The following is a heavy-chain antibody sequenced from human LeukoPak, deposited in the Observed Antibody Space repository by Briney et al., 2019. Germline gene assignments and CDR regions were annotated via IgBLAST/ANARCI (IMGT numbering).Heavy chain of an antibody. J-gene: IGHJ5*02. V-gene: IGHV3-23*01. CDR1: GFTFNSYY. Sequence: GGSLRLPCAASGFTFNSYYMTWVRRAPGRGLEWVSSIRPSGDNTYYGDSVKGRFTISRDNSKNTVYLQMNTMRVDDTAVYYCARVAGWHWFDPWGQGTLVTVSS. D-gene: IGHD6-19*01. CDR3: ARVAGWHWFDP. CDR2: IRPSGDNT.